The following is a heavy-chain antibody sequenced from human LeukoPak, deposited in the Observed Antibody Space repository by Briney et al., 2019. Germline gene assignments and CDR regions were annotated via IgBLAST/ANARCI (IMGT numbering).Heavy chain of an antibody. CDR1: GYTFTSYG. CDR2: ISAYNGNT. D-gene: IGHD3-3*01. J-gene: IGHJ6*03. Sequence: ASVKVSCKASGYTFTSYGISWVRQAPGQGLEWMGWISAYNGNTNYAQKLQGRVTMTTDTSTSTAYMELSSLRSDDTAVYYCARAPRITIFGVVIPGDYYYYMDVWGKGTTVTVSS. V-gene: IGHV1-18*01. CDR3: ARAPRITIFGVVIPGDYYYYMDV.